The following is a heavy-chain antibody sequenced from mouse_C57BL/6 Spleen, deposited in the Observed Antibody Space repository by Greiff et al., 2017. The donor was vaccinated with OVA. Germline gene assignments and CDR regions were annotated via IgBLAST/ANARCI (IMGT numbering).Heavy chain of an antibody. V-gene: IGHV5-12*01. CDR3: ARRWDGYFDV. CDR1: GFTFSDYY. CDR2: ISNGGGST. J-gene: IGHJ1*03. D-gene: IGHD4-1*01. Sequence: EVQVVESGGGLVQPGGSLKLSCAASGFTFSDYYMYWVRQTPEKRLEWVAYISNGGGSTYYPDTVKGRFTISRDNAKNTLYLQMSRLKSEDTAMYYCARRWDGYFDVWGTGTTVTVSS.